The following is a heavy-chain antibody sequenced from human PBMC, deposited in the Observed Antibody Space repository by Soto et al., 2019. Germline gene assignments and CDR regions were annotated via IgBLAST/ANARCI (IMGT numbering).Heavy chain of an antibody. V-gene: IGHV1-18*01. Sequence: GASVKVSCKASGYTFTSYGISWVRQAPGQGLEWMGWISAYNGNTNYAQKLQGRVTMTTDTSTSTAYMELRSLRFDDTAVYYCARDLYGDYVGSAFDIWGQGTMVTVSS. CDR2: ISAYNGNT. D-gene: IGHD4-17*01. CDR1: GYTFTSYG. CDR3: ARDLYGDYVGSAFDI. J-gene: IGHJ3*02.